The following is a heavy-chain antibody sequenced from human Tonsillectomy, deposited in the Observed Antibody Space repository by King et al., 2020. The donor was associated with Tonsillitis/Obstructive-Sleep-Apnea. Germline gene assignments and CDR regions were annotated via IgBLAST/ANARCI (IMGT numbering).Heavy chain of an antibody. J-gene: IGHJ2*01. Sequence: QLQESGPGLVKPSETLSLTCTVSGGSISSSSYYWGWIRQPPGKGLEWIGSIYYSGSTYYNPSLKSRVTISVDTSKNQFSLKLSSVTAADTAVFDCAGVGPPDPLEDYWYFDLWGRGTLVTVSS. CDR2: IYYSGST. V-gene: IGHV4-39*01. CDR1: GGSISSSSYY. D-gene: IGHD1-14*01. CDR3: AGVGPPDPLEDYWYFDL.